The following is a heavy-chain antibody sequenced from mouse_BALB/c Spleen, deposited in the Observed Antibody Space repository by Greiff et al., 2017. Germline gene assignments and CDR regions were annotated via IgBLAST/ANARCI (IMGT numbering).Heavy chain of an antibody. D-gene: IGHD2-4*01. CDR3: ARRGDYEEGYAMDY. CDR1: GYTFTSYY. Sequence: QVHVKQSGPELVKPGASVRISCKASGYTFTSYYIHWVKQRPGQGLEWIGWIYPGNVNTKYNEKFKGKATLTADKSSSTAYMQLSSLTSEDSAVYFCARRGDYEEGYAMDYWGQGTSVTVSS. J-gene: IGHJ4*01. V-gene: IGHV1S56*01. CDR2: IYPGNVNT.